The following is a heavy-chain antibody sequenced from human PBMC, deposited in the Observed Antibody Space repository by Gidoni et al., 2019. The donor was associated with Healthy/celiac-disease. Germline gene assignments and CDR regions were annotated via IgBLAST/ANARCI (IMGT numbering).Heavy chain of an antibody. Sequence: EVQLVEPGGGLVQPGGSLRLSCAASGFTFSSYERNWVRQAPGKGLEWVSYISSSGSTIYYADSVKGRFTISRDNAKNSLYLQMNSLRAEDTAVYYCAREAAAVIDYWGQGTLVTVSS. J-gene: IGHJ4*02. CDR2: ISSSGSTI. D-gene: IGHD6-13*01. V-gene: IGHV3-48*03. CDR1: GFTFSSYE. CDR3: AREAAAVIDY.